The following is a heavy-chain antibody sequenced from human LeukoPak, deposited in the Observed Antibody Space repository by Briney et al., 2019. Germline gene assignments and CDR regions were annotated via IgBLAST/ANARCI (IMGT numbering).Heavy chain of an antibody. D-gene: IGHD3-10*01. V-gene: IGHV1-46*01. CDR1: GGTFSSYA. CDR3: ARDRRITKNWFDP. Sequence: ASVKVSCKASGGTFSSYAISWVRQAPGQGLEWMGIINPSGGSTSYAQKFQGRVTMTRDTSTSTVYMELSSLRSEDTAVYYCARDRRITKNWFDPWGQGTLVTVSS. J-gene: IGHJ5*02. CDR2: INPSGGST.